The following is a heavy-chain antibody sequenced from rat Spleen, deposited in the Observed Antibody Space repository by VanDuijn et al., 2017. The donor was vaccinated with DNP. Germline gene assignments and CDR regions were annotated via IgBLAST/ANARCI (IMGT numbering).Heavy chain of an antibody. D-gene: IGHD1-6*01. Sequence: EVQLVESGGGLVQPGRSLKLSCAASGFTFSGYYMAWVRQAPAKGLEWVAYISHEGSSTYYGDSVKGRFTISRDNAKSTLYLQMDSLRSEDTATYYCARPPILRIIPFDYWGQGVMVTVSS. CDR3: ARPPILRIIPFDY. V-gene: IGHV5-22*01. J-gene: IGHJ2*01. CDR2: ISHEGSST. CDR1: GFTFSGYY.